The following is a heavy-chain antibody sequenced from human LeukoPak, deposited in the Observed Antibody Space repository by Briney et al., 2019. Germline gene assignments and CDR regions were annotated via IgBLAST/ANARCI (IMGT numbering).Heavy chain of an antibody. CDR2: ISSSSSTI. CDR1: GFTFSSYS. Sequence: GGSLRLSRAASGFTFSSYSMNWVRQAPGKGLEWVSYISSSSSTIYYADSVKGRFTISRDNAKNSLYLQMNSLRAEDTAVYYCARDLPWNHDSSGEYFHHWGQGTLVTVSS. D-gene: IGHD3-22*01. J-gene: IGHJ1*01. V-gene: IGHV3-48*01. CDR3: ARDLPWNHDSSGEYFHH.